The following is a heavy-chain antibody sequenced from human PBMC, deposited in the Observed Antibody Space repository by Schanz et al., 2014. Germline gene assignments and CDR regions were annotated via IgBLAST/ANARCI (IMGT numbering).Heavy chain of an antibody. D-gene: IGHD1-1*01. CDR3: TRDVRLDRRGNWFDP. CDR2: ISGSSRTI. CDR1: GFTFSTST. V-gene: IGHV3-48*01. J-gene: IGHJ5*02. Sequence: EVQLVESGGGLVQPGGSLRLSCAASGFTFSTSTMHWVRQAPGKGLEWVSYISGSSRTIYYADSMKGRFTVSRDNSKNTVYLQMNSLRPEDTAVYYCTRDVRLDRRGNWFDPWGQGTLXTVSS.